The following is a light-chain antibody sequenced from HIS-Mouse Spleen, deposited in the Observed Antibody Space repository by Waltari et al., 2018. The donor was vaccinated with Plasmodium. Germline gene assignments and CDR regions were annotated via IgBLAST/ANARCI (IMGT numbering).Light chain of an antibody. CDR1: QSVSSSY. CDR3: QQYGSSPYT. J-gene: IGKJ2*01. CDR2: GAS. V-gene: IGKV3-20*01. Sequence: EIVLTHSPGTLSLSPGERATLSSRASQSVSSSYLAWYQQKPAQAPRLLIYGASSRATGIPDRFSGSGSGTDFTLTISRLEPEDFAVYYCQQYGSSPYTFGQGTKLEIK.